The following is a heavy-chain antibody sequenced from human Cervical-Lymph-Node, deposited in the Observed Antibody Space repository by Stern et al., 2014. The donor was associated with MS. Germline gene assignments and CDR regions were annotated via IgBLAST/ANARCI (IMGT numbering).Heavy chain of an antibody. CDR3: XXXYYHGMDV. J-gene: IGHJ6*02. CDR1: GYTLTNYG. Sequence: VQSGAEVKKPGXTXXXXXXXSGYTLTNYGINWVRQAPGQGLEWMGWISAYNGNTNYAQKFQGRVTLTTDTSTTTAYMDLXXXXXXXXXXXXCXXXYYHGMDVWGQGTTVTV. CDR2: ISAYNGNT. V-gene: IGHV1-18*04.